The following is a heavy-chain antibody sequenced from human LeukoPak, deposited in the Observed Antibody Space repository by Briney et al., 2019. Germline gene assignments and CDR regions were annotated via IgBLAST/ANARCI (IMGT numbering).Heavy chain of an antibody. CDR2: INRSGST. V-gene: IGHV4-34*01. Sequence: PSETLSLICAVYGGSFSGYYWSWIRQPPGKGLEWIGEINRSGSTKYTPSLKSRVTISVDTSKNQFSLKLSSVTAADTAVYYCAKGFERNYDFWSGYYGDYWGQGTLVTVSS. J-gene: IGHJ4*02. CDR3: AKGFERNYDFWSGYYGDY. D-gene: IGHD3-3*01. CDR1: GGSFSGYY.